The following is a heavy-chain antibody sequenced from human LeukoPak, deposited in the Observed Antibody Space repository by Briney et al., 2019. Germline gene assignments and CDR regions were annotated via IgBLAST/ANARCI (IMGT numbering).Heavy chain of an antibody. V-gene: IGHV3-21*01. CDR2: ISSSSSYI. Sequence: GGSLRLSCAASGFTFDDYAMHWVRQAPGKGLEWVSSISSSSSYIYYADSVKGRFTISRDNVKNSLYLQMNSLRAEDTAVYYCARDLSGVTGYTYGRGIDYWGQGTLVTVSS. CDR1: GFTFDDYA. D-gene: IGHD5-18*01. J-gene: IGHJ4*02. CDR3: ARDLSGVTGYTYGRGIDY.